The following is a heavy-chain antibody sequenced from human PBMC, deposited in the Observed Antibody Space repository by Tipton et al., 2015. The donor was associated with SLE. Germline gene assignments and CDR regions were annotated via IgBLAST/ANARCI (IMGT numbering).Heavy chain of an antibody. D-gene: IGHD2-15*01. CDR1: GGSISSGSYY. CDR3: TRLGFCSGGVCYFDY. CDR2: INTSGNS. V-gene: IGHV4-61*02. Sequence: TLSLTCTVSGGSISSGSYYWSWIRQPAGKGLEWIGRINTSGNSNYNPSLKSRVTMSVDTSKNQLSLNLSSVTAADTAVYYCTRLGFCSGGVCYFDYWGQGTLVTVSS. J-gene: IGHJ4*02.